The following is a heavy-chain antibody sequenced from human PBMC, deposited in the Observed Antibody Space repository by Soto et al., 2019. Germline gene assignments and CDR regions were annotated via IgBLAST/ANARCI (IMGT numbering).Heavy chain of an antibody. CDR3: AGEGALATFGAV. CDR2: VYYGGST. Sequence: PSETLSLTCTVSGDSIRSYYWTWIRQPPGRGLEWIGHVYYGGSTNYNPSLQSRVTISLDTSKNQFSLRLTSMTAADAAVYYCAGEGALATFGAVWGQGTRVTVSS. J-gene: IGHJ4*02. V-gene: IGHV4-59*01. D-gene: IGHD1-26*01. CDR1: GDSIRSYY.